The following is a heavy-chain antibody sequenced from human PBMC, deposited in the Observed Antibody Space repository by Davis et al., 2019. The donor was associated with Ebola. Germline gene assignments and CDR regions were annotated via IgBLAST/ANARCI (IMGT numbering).Heavy chain of an antibody. D-gene: IGHD6-13*01. CDR2: MSYDGKSH. Sequence: GESLKISCAASGFSFSDYTMHWVRQAPGKGLDWVAVMSYDGKSHYYADSVEGRFTISRDNSKKTVFMEMNNLKVEDTAVYYCARGVLQEQLVWNDVFDIWGQGTMVTVSS. CDR1: GFSFSDYT. V-gene: IGHV3-30*04. J-gene: IGHJ3*02. CDR3: ARGVLQEQLVWNDVFDI.